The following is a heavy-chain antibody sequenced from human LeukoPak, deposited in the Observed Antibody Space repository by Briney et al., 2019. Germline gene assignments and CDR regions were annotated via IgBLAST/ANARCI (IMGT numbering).Heavy chain of an antibody. CDR1: GGSISSYY. V-gene: IGHV4-39*07. J-gene: IGHJ4*02. Sequence: SETLSLTCTVSGGSISSYYWSWIRQPPGKGLEWIGSIYYSGSTYYNPSLKSRVTISVDTSKNQFSLKLSSVTAADTAVYYCSRFGEFYFDYWGQGTLVTVSS. D-gene: IGHD3-10*01. CDR3: SRFGEFYFDY. CDR2: IYYSGST.